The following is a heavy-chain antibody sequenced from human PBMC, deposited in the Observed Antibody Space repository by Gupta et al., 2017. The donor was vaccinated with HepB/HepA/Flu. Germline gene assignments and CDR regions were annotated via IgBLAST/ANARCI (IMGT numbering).Heavy chain of an antibody. Sequence: QVQLVQSGAEVKKPGASVKVSCKASGYTFTGYYMHWVRQAPGQGLEWMGWINPNSGGTNYAQKFQGRVTMTRDTSISTAYMELSRLRSDDTAVYYCARGDIVVGVAAILPNDYWGQGTLVTVSS. CDR3: ARGDIVVGVAAILPNDY. J-gene: IGHJ4*02. CDR1: GYTFTGYY. V-gene: IGHV1-2*02. D-gene: IGHD2-15*01. CDR2: INPNSGGT.